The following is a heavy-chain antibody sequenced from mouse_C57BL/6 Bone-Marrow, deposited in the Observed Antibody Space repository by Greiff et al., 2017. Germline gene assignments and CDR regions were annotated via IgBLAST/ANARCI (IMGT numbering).Heavy chain of an antibody. CDR2: IYPGSGST. V-gene: IGHV1-55*01. J-gene: IGHJ4*01. CDR3: ARGPLAYYAMDY. Sequence: QVQLQQPGAELVKPGASVKMSCKASGYTFTNYWITWVKQRPGQGLEWIGDIYPGSGSTNYNEKFKSKATLTVDTSSSTAYMQLSSLTSEDSAVYYCARGPLAYYAMDYWGQGTSVTVSS. CDR1: GYTFTNYW.